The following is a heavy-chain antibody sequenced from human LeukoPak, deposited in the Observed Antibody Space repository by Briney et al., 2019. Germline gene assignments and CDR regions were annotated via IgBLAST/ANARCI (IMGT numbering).Heavy chain of an antibody. CDR1: GFTFSSYG. J-gene: IGHJ3*02. CDR2: IRDDGKDI. Sequence: PGGSLRLSCAASGFTFSSYGMHWVRPAPGKGLEWVAFIRDDGKDIYYVDSVKGRFTISRDNSKNTMYLQMNSLRVEDTAVYYCAREGRYDTSGLSAFDIWGQGTMVTVSS. V-gene: IGHV3-30*02. D-gene: IGHD3-22*01. CDR3: AREGRYDTSGLSAFDI.